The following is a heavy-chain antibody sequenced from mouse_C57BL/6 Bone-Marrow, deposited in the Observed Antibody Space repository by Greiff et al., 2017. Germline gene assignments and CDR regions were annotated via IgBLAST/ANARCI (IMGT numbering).Heavy chain of an antibody. D-gene: IGHD2-10*01. CDR2: ISYDGSN. CDR3: ARGLLWYPWFAY. J-gene: IGHJ3*01. V-gene: IGHV3-6*01. CDR1: GYSITSGYY. Sequence: EVQLQQSGPGLVKPSQSLSLTCSVTGYSITSGYYWNWLRQFPGTNLEWMGYISYDGSNNYNPSLKNRISITRDTSKNQFFLKLNSVTTEDTATYYCARGLLWYPWFAYWGQGTLVTVSA.